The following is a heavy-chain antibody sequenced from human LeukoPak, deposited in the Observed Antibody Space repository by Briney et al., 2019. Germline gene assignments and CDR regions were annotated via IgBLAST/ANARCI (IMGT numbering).Heavy chain of an antibody. V-gene: IGHV3-21*01. D-gene: IGHD3-22*01. CDR1: GFTFSSHA. J-gene: IGHJ4*02. Sequence: PGGSLRLSCVASGFTFSSHAMGWVRQAPGKGLEWVSSISSSSSYIYYADSVKGRFTISRDNAKNSLYLQMNSLRAEDTAVYYCARDRSGMIVVVHFDYWGQGTLVTASS. CDR2: ISSSSSYI. CDR3: ARDRSGMIVVVHFDY.